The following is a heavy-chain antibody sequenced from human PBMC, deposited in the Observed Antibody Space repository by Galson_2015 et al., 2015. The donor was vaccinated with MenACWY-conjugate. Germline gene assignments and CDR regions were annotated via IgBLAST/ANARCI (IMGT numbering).Heavy chain of an antibody. V-gene: IGHV4-59*12. D-gene: IGHD7-27*01. CDR2: IYYSGDT. Sequence: TLSLTCTVSGGSISSYYWSWIRQPPGKGLEWIGYIYYSGDTNYNPSLKSRVTISVDTSKHQFSLKLSSVTSADTAVYFCTSREHDLTGNLRRDYWAQGALVTVSS. J-gene: IGHJ4*02. CDR1: GGSISSYY. CDR3: TSREHDLTGNLRRDY.